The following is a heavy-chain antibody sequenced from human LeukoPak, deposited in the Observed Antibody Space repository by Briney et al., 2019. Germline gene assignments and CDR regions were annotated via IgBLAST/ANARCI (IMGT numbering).Heavy chain of an antibody. D-gene: IGHD3-10*01. V-gene: IGHV1-46*01. CDR1: GYTFTSYY. Sequence: ASVKVSCKASGYTFTSYYMHWVRQAPGQGLEWMGIINPSGGSTSYAQKFQGRVTMTRDTSTSTVYMELSSLRSEDTAVYYCATYYSHERAFDIWGQGTMVTVSS. CDR2: INPSGGST. CDR3: ATYYSHERAFDI. J-gene: IGHJ3*02.